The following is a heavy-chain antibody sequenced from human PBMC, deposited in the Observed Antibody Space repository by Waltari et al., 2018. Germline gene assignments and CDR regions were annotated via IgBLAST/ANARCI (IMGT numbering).Heavy chain of an antibody. CDR1: GFTFSSYG. D-gene: IGHD6-13*01. CDR2: IRYDGSNK. CDR3: AKANGYSVSNAFDI. V-gene: IGHV3-30*02. J-gene: IGHJ3*02. Sequence: QVQLVESGGGVVQPGGSLRISCAASGFTFSSYGMHWVRQAPGKGLEWVAFIRYDGSNKYYADSVKGRFTISRDNSKNTLYLQMNSLRAEDTAVYYCAKANGYSVSNAFDIWGQGTMVTVSS.